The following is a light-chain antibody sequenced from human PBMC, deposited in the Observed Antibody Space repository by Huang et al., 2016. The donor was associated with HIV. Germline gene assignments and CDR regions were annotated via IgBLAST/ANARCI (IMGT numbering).Light chain of an antibody. CDR3: QQYHIWPPT. CDR2: GAS. CDR1: QGVSNN. J-gene: IGKJ1*01. V-gene: IGKV3-15*01. Sequence: ETVMTQSPATLPGSAGERATLSCRASQGVSNNLAWYQQKPGQALRLLIYGASTRATGIPARFSGSGSETEFSLTISSLQSEDFAIYYCQQYHIWPPTFGQGTTVDIK.